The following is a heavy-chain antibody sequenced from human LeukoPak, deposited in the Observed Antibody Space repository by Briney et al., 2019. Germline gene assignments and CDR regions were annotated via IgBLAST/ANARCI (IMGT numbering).Heavy chain of an antibody. Sequence: PGGSRRLSCAASGFTFRGYDMNWVRQAPGKGLEWVSYISSSGYSIYYAGSVKGRFTISRDNAKNSLYLQMNSLRAEDTAVNYCARSRSIAGDGFDIWGQGTLVTVSS. J-gene: IGHJ4*02. CDR1: GFTFRGYD. CDR3: ARSRSIAGDGFDI. CDR2: ISSSGYSI. V-gene: IGHV3-48*03. D-gene: IGHD2-21*01.